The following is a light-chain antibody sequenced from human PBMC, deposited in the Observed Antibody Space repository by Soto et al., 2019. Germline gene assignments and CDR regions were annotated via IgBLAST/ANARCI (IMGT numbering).Light chain of an antibody. CDR1: SSNIGAGYD. V-gene: IGLV1-40*01. CDR2: ANN. CDR3: QSYDTNLSAYVV. Sequence: QPVLTQPPSVSGAPGQSITISCTGSSSNIGAGYDIHWYQQLPGTAPKLLIYANNNRPSGVPDRFSGSRSGTSASLAITGLQAEDEADYYCQSYDTNLSAYVVFGGGTQLTVL. J-gene: IGLJ2*01.